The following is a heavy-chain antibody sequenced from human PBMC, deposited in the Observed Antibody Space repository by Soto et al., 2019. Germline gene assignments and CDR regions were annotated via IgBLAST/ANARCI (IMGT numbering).Heavy chain of an antibody. D-gene: IGHD3-22*01. CDR2: IKSKTDGGTT. CDR3: TTDQGSYYDSSGYPEDYYVMDD. J-gene: IGHJ6*02. CDR1: GFTFSNAW. V-gene: IGHV3-15*01. Sequence: GGSLRLSCAASGFTFSNAWMSWVRQAPGKGLEWVGRIKSKTDGGTTDYAAPVKGRFTISRDDSKNTLYLQMNSLKTEDTAVYYCTTDQGSYYDSSGYPEDYYVMDDWGQGTTVTVSS.